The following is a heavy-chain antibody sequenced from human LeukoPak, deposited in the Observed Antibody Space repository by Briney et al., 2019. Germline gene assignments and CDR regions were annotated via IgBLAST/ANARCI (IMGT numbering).Heavy chain of an antibody. J-gene: IGHJ6*02. V-gene: IGHV3-53*01. D-gene: IGHD3-22*01. CDR1: GFPVSSNY. Sequence: PGGSLDLSCAASGFPVSSNYMSWVRQAPGKGLEWASVFYSGGSTYYADSVKGRFSLSRDNSKNTLYLQMNSLRAEDTAVYYCAREAYYYDSSGYYDGPRGGYYYYGMDVWGQGTTVTVSS. CDR2: FYSGGST. CDR3: AREAYYYDSSGYYDGPRGGYYYYGMDV.